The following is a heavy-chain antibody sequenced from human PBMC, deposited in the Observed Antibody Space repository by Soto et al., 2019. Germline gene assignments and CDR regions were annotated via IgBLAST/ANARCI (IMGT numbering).Heavy chain of an antibody. CDR2: ISAYSGNT. CDR1: GYTFTSYG. CDR3: ARDSRDYDFWSGTDAFDI. J-gene: IGHJ3*02. V-gene: IGHV1-18*01. D-gene: IGHD3-3*01. Sequence: ASVKVSCKASGYTFTSYGISWVRQAPGQGLEWMGWISAYSGNTNYAQKLQGRVTMTTDTSTSTAYMELRSLRSDDTAVYYCARDSRDYDFWSGTDAFDIWGQGTMVTVSS.